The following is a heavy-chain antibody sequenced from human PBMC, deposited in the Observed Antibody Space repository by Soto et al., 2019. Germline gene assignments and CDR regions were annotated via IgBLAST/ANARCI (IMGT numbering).Heavy chain of an antibody. J-gene: IGHJ6*02. D-gene: IGHD4-17*01. CDR3: ASDLPSYGDYDRYYYYGMDV. V-gene: IGHV1-18*01. CDR1: GYTFTSYG. Sequence: QVKLVQSGAEVKKPGASVKVSCKASGYTFTSYGISWVRQAPGQGLEWMGWISAYNGNTNYAQKLQGRVTMTTDTSTSTAYMEVRSLRSDDTAVYYCASDLPSYGDYDRYYYYGMDVWGQGTTVTVSS. CDR2: ISAYNGNT.